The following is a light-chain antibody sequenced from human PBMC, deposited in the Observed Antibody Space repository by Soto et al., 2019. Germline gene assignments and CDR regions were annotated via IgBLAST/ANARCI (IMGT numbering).Light chain of an antibody. CDR2: GVS. Sequence: QSALTQPASVSESPGQSITISCTGTSSDVGNYNLVSWYQQHPGKAPEVMIYGVSKRPSGVSIRFSGSKSGNTASLTISGLQTDDEADYYCCSYAGRSAPYVFGTGTKLTVL. CDR3: CSYAGRSAPYV. J-gene: IGLJ1*01. V-gene: IGLV2-23*02. CDR1: SSDVGNYNL.